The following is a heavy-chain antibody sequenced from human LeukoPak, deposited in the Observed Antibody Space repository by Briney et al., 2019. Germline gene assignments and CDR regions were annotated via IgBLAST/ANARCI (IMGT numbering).Heavy chain of an antibody. Sequence: PGGSLRLSCAASGFTFSDYYMSWIRQAPGKGLEGVSYISSSGSTIYYADSVKGRFTISRDNAKNSLYLQMNSLRAEDTAVYYCARARPYYYDSSGYYRGRYFDYWGQGTLVTVSS. V-gene: IGHV3-11*01. J-gene: IGHJ4*02. CDR3: ARARPYYYDSSGYYRGRYFDY. CDR2: ISSSGSTI. CDR1: GFTFSDYY. D-gene: IGHD3-22*01.